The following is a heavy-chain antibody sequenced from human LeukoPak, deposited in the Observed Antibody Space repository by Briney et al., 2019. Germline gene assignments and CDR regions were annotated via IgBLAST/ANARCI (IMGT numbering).Heavy chain of an antibody. J-gene: IGHJ5*02. CDR3: ARVVSVVVISHRGWFDP. V-gene: IGHV4-30-4*08. CDR1: GGSISSGSYY. CDR2: IYYSGST. D-gene: IGHD3-22*01. Sequence: SQTLSLTCTVSGGSISSGSYYWSWIRQPGGKGLEWIEYIYYSGSTYYNPSLKSRVTISVDTSKNQFSLKLSSVTAADTAVYYCARVVSVVVISHRGWFDPWGQGTLVTVSS.